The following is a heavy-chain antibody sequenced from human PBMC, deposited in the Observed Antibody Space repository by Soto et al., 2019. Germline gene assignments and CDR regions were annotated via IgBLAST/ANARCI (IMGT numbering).Heavy chain of an antibody. Sequence: GGSLRLSCAASGFSFSNHDMHWVRQPKGKGLEWVSGVTTGGNAYFADSVKGRFSISRENAKNSFYLQTSSLRAEDTAMYYCERENADAYDVWGQGKMVTVSS. CDR2: VTTGGNA. J-gene: IGHJ3*01. V-gene: IGHV3-13*01. CDR1: GFSFSNHD. CDR3: ERENADAYDV.